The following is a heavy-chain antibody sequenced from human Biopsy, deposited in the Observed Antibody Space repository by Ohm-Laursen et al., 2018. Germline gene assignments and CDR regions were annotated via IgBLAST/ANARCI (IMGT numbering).Heavy chain of an antibody. CDR1: RDSISNYY. V-gene: IGHV4-59*01. Sequence: GTLSLTCTVSRDSISNYYWTWIRQSPGKGLGWIGYIYYTGSTNYNTSVKSRVTISVDTSKNQFSLKLNSVTAADTAVYFCARDSRGGHLNTTLITGKNLDSWGQGILVTVPS. CDR3: ARDSRGGHLNTTLITGKNLDS. CDR2: IYYTGST. J-gene: IGHJ4*02. D-gene: IGHD3-16*01.